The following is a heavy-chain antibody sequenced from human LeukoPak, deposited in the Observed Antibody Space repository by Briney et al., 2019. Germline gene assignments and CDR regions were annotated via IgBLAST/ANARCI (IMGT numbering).Heavy chain of an antibody. CDR3: ARAGVVVPAARGYFDL. Sequence: SVKVSCKASGGTYSSYAISWVRQAPGQGLEWMGGIIPIFGTANYAQKFQGRVTITTDESTSTAYMELSSLRSEDTAVYYCARAGVVVPAARGYFDLWGRGTLVTVSS. CDR2: IIPIFGTA. J-gene: IGHJ2*01. V-gene: IGHV1-69*05. D-gene: IGHD2-2*01. CDR1: GGTYSSYA.